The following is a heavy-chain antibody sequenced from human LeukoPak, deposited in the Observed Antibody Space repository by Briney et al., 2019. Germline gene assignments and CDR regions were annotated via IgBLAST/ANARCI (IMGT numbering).Heavy chain of an antibody. Sequence: GGSLRLSCAASGFTFSSYAMHWVRQAPGKGLEWVAVISYDGSNKYYADSVKGRFTISRDNSKNTLYLQMNSLRAEDTAVYYCAKGGVRYCSGGSCYRLDYWGQGTLVTVSS. CDR1: GFTFSSYA. CDR3: AKGGVRYCSGGSCYRLDY. J-gene: IGHJ4*02. D-gene: IGHD2-15*01. CDR2: ISYDGSNK. V-gene: IGHV3-30-3*01.